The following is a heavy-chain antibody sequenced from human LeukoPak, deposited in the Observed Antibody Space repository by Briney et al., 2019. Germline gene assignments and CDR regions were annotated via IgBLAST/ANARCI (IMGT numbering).Heavy chain of an antibody. CDR3: AKGSIAASEFDY. CDR2: IYSGGST. CDR1: GFTFNNAW. Sequence: GGSLRLSCAASGFTFNNAWMSWVRQAPGKGLEWVSVIYSGGSTYYADSVKGRFTISRDNSKNTVYLQMNSLRAEDTAVYYCAKGSIAASEFDYWGQGTLVTVSS. D-gene: IGHD6-13*01. J-gene: IGHJ4*02. V-gene: IGHV3-53*01.